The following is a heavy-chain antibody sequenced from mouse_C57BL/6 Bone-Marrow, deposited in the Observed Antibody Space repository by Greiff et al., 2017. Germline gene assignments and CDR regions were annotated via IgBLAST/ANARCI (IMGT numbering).Heavy chain of an antibody. J-gene: IGHJ4*01. V-gene: IGHV1-53*01. CDR1: GYTFTSYW. CDR3: ARGWLLPYAMDY. CDR2: INPSNGGT. D-gene: IGHD2-3*01. Sequence: VQLQQPGTELVKPGASVKLSCKASGYTFTSYWMHWVKQRPGQGLEWIGNINPSNGGTNYNEKFKSKATLTVDKSSRTAYMQLSSLTSEYSAVYYCARGWLLPYAMDYWGQGTSVTVSS.